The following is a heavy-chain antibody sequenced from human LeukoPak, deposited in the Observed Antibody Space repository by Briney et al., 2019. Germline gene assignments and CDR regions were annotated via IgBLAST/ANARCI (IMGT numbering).Heavy chain of an antibody. D-gene: IGHD3-10*01. Sequence: GGSLRLSCAASGFTFSSYGMHWVRQAPGKGLEWVAVIWYDESNKYYADSVKGRFTISRDNSKNTLYLQMNSLRAEDTAVYYCARDPGILWFGELFGYYGMDVWGQGTTVTVSS. CDR3: ARDPGILWFGELFGYYGMDV. J-gene: IGHJ6*02. V-gene: IGHV3-33*01. CDR2: IWYDESNK. CDR1: GFTFSSYG.